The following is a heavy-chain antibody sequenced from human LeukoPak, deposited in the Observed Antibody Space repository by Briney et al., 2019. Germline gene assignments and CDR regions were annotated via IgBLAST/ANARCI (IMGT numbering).Heavy chain of an antibody. D-gene: IGHD3-22*01. V-gene: IGHV4-59*01. CDR2: IHYSGST. J-gene: IGHJ3*02. Sequence: SETLSLTCTVSGGSISSYYWSWIRQPPGKGLEWIGYIHYSGSTNYNPSLKSRVTISVDTSKNQFSLKPSSVTAADTAVYYCASLYDSSGYYSSWAFDIWGQGTMVTVSS. CDR3: ASLYDSSGYYSSWAFDI. CDR1: GGSISSYY.